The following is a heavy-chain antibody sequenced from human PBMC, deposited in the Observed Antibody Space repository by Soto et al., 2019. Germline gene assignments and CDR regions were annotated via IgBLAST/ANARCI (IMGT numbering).Heavy chain of an antibody. CDR2: IKHSGST. D-gene: IGHD3-16*02. CDR3: ARGRRYYDYIWGSYRPSLFDY. J-gene: IGHJ4*02. Sequence: QVQLQQWGAGLLKPSETLSLTCAVYGGSFSGYYWSWIRQPPGKGLEWIGEIKHSGSTNYNPSLKILFTISVDTSKNQFSLKLSSVTAADTAVYYCARGRRYYDYIWGSYRPSLFDYWGQGTLVTVSS. V-gene: IGHV4-34*01. CDR1: GGSFSGYY.